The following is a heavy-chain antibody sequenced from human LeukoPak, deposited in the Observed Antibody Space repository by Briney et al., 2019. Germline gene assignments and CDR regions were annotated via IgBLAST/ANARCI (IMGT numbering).Heavy chain of an antibody. CDR2: IWYDGSNK. CDR3: ARGYDSSGYSIDY. V-gene: IGHV3-33*01. Sequence: GGSLRLSCAASGFTFSSYGMHWVRQAPGKGLEWVAVIWYDGSNKNYADSVKGRFTISRDNSKNTLYLQMNSLRAEDTAVYYCARGYDSSGYSIDYWGQGTLVTVSS. D-gene: IGHD3-22*01. CDR1: GFTFSSYG. J-gene: IGHJ4*02.